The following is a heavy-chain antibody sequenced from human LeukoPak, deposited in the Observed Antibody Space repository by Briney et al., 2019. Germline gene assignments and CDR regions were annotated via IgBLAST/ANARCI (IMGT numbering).Heavy chain of an antibody. Sequence: GGTLRLSCAASGFTFSSYWMHWVRKAPGQGLVWVSRIKRDGSSTSYADSVKGRCTISRDNAKNTLYLQMNSLRAEDTAVYYCASRYSSSWYDAFDIWGQGTMVTVSS. CDR3: ASRYSSSWYDAFDI. D-gene: IGHD6-13*01. J-gene: IGHJ3*02. CDR1: GFTFSSYW. CDR2: IKRDGSST. V-gene: IGHV3-74*01.